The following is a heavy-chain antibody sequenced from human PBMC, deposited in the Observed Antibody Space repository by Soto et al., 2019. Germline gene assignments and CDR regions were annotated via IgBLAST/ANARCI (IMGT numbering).Heavy chain of an antibody. Sequence: GASVKVSCKASGGSFSSYTFSWVRQAPGQGLEWMGRIIPLLDIANYPQNFQGRVTITADKSTSTAYTELSSLRSEDTAVYYCASGYSYGCFDYWGQGTRVTVSS. D-gene: IGHD5-18*01. CDR1: GGSFSSYT. CDR2: IIPLLDIA. V-gene: IGHV1-69*02. J-gene: IGHJ4*02. CDR3: ASGYSYGCFDY.